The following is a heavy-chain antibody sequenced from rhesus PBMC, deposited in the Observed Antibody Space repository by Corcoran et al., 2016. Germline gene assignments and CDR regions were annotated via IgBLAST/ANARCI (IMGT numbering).Heavy chain of an antibody. V-gene: IGHV1-156*01. Sequence: EVQLVQSGAEGKKPGASVKVSCTVSGYTSTELSLPWVRPAPGKGLEWMGGVDPVYGEIIHAEKFQGRVTMTEDTSTDTAYMELSSLRSEDTAVYYCASSYDSGYFDYWGQGVLVTVSS. CDR2: VDPVYGEI. CDR1: GYTSTELS. D-gene: IGHD3-28*01. J-gene: IGHJ4*01. CDR3: ASSYDSGYFDY.